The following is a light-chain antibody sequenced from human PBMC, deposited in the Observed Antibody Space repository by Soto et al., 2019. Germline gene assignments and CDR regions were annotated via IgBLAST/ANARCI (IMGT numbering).Light chain of an antibody. CDR2: DAS. V-gene: IGKV1-33*01. CDR1: QNINNY. CDR3: QQYENLPT. J-gene: IGKJ5*01. Sequence: DIQRTQSPSSLSASVGDRVTSTCQASQNINNYLNWYQQKPGRAPKLLIYDASNLEAGVPSRFRGSGSGTDFTFTISRLQPEDIATYYCQQYENLPTVGQGARLEIK.